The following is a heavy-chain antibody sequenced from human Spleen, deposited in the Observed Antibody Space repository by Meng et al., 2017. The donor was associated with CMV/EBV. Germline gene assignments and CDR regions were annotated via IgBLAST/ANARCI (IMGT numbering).Heavy chain of an antibody. CDR1: GCFIRSYY. Sequence: LHECVQARAKPSPTLSCTCTVSGCFIRSYYWSWSRQPAGKGLEWIGRIYTSGSTNYNPSLKSRVTMSVDTSKNQFSLKLSSVTAADTAVYYCARDQDSSGWYGNFQHWGQGTLVTVSS. V-gene: IGHV4-4*07. J-gene: IGHJ1*01. D-gene: IGHD6-19*01. CDR3: ARDQDSSGWYGNFQH. CDR2: IYTSGST.